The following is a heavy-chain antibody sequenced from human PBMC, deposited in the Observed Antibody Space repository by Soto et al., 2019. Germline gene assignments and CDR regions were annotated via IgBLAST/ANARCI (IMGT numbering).Heavy chain of an antibody. V-gene: IGHV3-30-3*01. CDR2: ISYDGSNK. CDR3: ARDGRTGTTLPHGGLDQ. Sequence: QVQLMESGGGVVQPGRSLRLSCAASGFNFRSYAIHWVRQAPGKGLEWVAIISYDGSNKFYTDSVKGRFTISRDNSNNTVHLQMNRLRSEDTAVYYCARDGRTGTTLPHGGLDQWGHGTLVTVSS. J-gene: IGHJ4*01. D-gene: IGHD3-10*01. CDR1: GFNFRSYA.